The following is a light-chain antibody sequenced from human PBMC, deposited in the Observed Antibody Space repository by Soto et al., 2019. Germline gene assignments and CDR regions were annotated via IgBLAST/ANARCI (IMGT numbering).Light chain of an antibody. CDR1: QTVSSW. J-gene: IGKJ4*01. V-gene: IGKV1-5*03. CDR2: KAS. Sequence: DIQMSQSPSTLSGSVGDRVMVTCRASQTVSSWLAWYQQKPGKAPKLLIYKASTLTSGVPSRFSGSGSGTEFTLTIDRRHPDVSATNDNHQSYRTPPTFGGGTRV. CDR3: HQSYRTPPT.